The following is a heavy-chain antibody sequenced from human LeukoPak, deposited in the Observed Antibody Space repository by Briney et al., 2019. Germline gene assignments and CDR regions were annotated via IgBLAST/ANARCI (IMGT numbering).Heavy chain of an antibody. D-gene: IGHD4-11*01. CDR1: GGSFSGYY. CDR2: INHSGST. J-gene: IGHJ4*02. CDR3: ARRTTVTIPFGY. V-gene: IGHV4-34*01. Sequence: ASETLSLTCAVYGGSFSGYYWSWIRQPPGKGLEWSGEINHSGSTNYNPSLKSRVTISVDKSKNQFSLKLRFVTAADTAVYYCARRTTVTIPFGYWGQGTLVTVSS.